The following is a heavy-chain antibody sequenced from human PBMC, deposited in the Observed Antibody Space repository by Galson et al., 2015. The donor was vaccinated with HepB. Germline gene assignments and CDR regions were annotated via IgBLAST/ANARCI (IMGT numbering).Heavy chain of an antibody. Sequence: SLRLSCAASGFSFSSYGMHWVRQAPGKGLEWVAVIWYDGSNKYYADSVKGRFTISRDNSKNTLYLQMNSLRAEDTAVYYCARGGPYRITMIVDHYWGQGTLVTVSS. D-gene: IGHD3-22*01. CDR3: ARGGPYRITMIVDHY. V-gene: IGHV3-33*01. CDR1: GFSFSSYG. J-gene: IGHJ4*02. CDR2: IWYDGSNK.